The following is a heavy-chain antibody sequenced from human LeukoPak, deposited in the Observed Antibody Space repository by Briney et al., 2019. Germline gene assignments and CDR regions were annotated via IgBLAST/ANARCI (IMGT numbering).Heavy chain of an antibody. Sequence: PSETLSLTCTVSGGSISSGGYYWSWIRQPPGKGLEWIGYIYHSGSTYYNPSLKSRVTISVDTSKNQFSLKLSSVTAADTAVYYCARDLSYDSSGYYGYWGQGTLVTVSS. CDR1: GGSISSGGYY. J-gene: IGHJ4*02. V-gene: IGHV4-30-2*01. CDR2: IYHSGST. D-gene: IGHD3-22*01. CDR3: ARDLSYDSSGYYGY.